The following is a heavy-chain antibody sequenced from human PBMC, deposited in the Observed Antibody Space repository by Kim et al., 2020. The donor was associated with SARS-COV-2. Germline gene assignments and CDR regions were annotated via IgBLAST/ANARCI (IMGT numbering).Heavy chain of an antibody. D-gene: IGHD5-18*01. V-gene: IGHV3-15*01. CDR3: TTDLSLQLWLDGMDV. CDR2: IKSKTDGGST. CDR1: GFTFSNAW. Sequence: GGSLRLSCAASGFTFSNAWMSWVRQAPGKGLEWVGRIKSKTDGGSTDYAAPVKGRFTISRDDSKNTLYLQMNSLKTEDTAVYYCTTDLSLQLWLDGMDVWGQGTTVTVSS. J-gene: IGHJ6*02.